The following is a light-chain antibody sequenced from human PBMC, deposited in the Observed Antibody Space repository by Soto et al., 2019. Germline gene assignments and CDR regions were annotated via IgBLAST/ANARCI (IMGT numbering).Light chain of an antibody. CDR2: GAS. CDR3: QQYNNWPPLYT. J-gene: IGKJ2*01. V-gene: IGKV3-15*01. CDR1: QSVNSN. Sequence: EIVMTQSPATLSVSPGERTTLSCRASQSVNSNLAWYQQKPGQAPRLLIYGASTRATGIPARFSGSGSGTEFTLTISSLQSEDFGVYHWQQYNNWPPLYTFGQGTKLEIK.